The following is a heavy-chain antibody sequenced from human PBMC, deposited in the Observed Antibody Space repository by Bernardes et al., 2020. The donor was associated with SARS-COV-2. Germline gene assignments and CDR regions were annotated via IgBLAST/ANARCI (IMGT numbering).Heavy chain of an antibody. CDR1: GFTFSSYW. Sequence: GGSLRLSCAASGFTFSSYWMHWVRQAPGKGLVWVSRINSDGSSTSYADSVKGRFTISRDNAKNTLYLQMNSLRAEDTAVYYCARDLKAYYDFCMSRTIINGRICGGHRTQLQGELLLGRVNRYGDSTLEGGVVLGAPTVIDMPNPLQSPPWG. V-gene: IGHV3-74*01. CDR3: ARDLKAYYDFCMSRTIINGRICGGHRTQLQGELLLGRVNRYGDSTLEGGVVLGAPTVIDMPNPLQSPP. CDR2: INSDGSST. J-gene: IGHJ5*02. D-gene: IGHD3-3*01.